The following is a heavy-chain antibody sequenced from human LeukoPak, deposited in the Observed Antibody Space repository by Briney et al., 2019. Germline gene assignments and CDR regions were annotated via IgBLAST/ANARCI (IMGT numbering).Heavy chain of an antibody. J-gene: IGHJ4*02. CDR3: ASLGYCSGGSCYF. CDR1: GDTFSSYA. D-gene: IGHD2-15*01. CDR2: IIPIFGTA. Sequence: ASVKVSCKASGDTFSSYAISWLRQAPGQGLEWMGGIIPIFGTANYAQKFQGRVTITTDESTSTAYMELSSLRSEDTAVYYCASLGYCSGGSCYFWGQGTLVTVSS. V-gene: IGHV1-69*05.